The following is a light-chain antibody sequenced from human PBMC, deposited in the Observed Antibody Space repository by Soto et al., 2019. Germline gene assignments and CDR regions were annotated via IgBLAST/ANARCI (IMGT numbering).Light chain of an antibody. Sequence: QSALTQPASVSGSPGQSITISCTGTSRDVGGYNYVSWHQQHPGKAPKVIITEVSNRPSGVSNRFSGSKSGNTASLTISGLQAEDEADYYCQSYDSSLSGSSYVFGTGTKLTVL. CDR1: SRDVGGYNY. J-gene: IGLJ1*01. CDR2: EVS. CDR3: QSYDSSLSGSSYV. V-gene: IGLV2-14*01.